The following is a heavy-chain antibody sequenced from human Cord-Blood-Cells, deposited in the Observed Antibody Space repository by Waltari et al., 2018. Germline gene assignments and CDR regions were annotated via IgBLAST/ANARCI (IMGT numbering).Heavy chain of an antibody. D-gene: IGHD1-26*01. CDR3: ATARVGATIDY. V-gene: IGHV1-24*01. Sequence: QVQLVQSGAEVKKPGASRKVSCRVSGYPRTDLSIHSERQAPGKGLEGMGGFDPEDGETIYAQKFQGRVTMTEDTSTDTAYMELSSLRSEDTAVYYCATARVGATIDYWGQGTLVTVSS. CDR2: FDPEDGET. J-gene: IGHJ4*02. CDR1: GYPRTDLS.